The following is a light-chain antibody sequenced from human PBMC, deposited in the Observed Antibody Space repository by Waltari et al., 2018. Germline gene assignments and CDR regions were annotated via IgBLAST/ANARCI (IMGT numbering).Light chain of an antibody. CDR2: SAS. V-gene: IGKV3-11*01. J-gene: IGKJ1*01. CDR1: QSVSNY. CDR3: NQHSTGWT. Sequence: LILTQSQATLSLSPGERANLSCRASQSVSNYLAWYQQKPGQAPRLLIHSASTRATGIPDRFSGSGSGTEFILIISSLEPEDVGIYHCNQHSTGWTFGQGTKVEIE.